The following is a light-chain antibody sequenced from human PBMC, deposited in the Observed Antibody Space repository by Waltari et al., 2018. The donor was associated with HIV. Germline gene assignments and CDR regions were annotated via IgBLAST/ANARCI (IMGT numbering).Light chain of an antibody. J-gene: IGLJ2*01. CDR2: DVS. Sequence: QAALTQPASVSGSPGQPITISCTGTSSDVGAYNYVSWYQQHSGKAPKLMIYDVSKRPSVVSTRFSGSKSGNTASLTISGLQAEDEADYYCCSYGGIITWVFGGGTKLTVL. CDR3: CSYGGIITWV. CDR1: SSDVGAYNY. V-gene: IGLV2-23*02.